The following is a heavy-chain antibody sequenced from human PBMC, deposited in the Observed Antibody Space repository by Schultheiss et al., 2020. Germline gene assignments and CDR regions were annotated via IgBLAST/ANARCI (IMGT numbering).Heavy chain of an antibody. CDR3: ARGGFCSGGSCYFDY. V-gene: IGHV3-48*02. D-gene: IGHD2-15*01. Sequence: GGSLTLSCVVSGFTFSSYNMNWVRQAPGKGLEWVSYISTGSITINYGDSVKGRFTISRDNAKNSLYLQMNSLRDEDTAVYYCARGGFCSGGSCYFDYWGQGLLVTVSS. J-gene: IGHJ4*02. CDR1: GFTFSSYN. CDR2: ISTGSITI.